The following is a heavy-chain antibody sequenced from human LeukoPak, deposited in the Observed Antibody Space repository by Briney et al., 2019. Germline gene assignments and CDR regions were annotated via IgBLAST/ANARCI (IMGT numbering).Heavy chain of an antibody. CDR2: ISGSGGST. D-gene: IGHD6-19*01. CDR1: GFTFSSYA. J-gene: IGHJ4*02. Sequence: GSLRLSCAASGFTFSSYAMSWVRQAPGKGLEWVSAISGSGGSTYYADSVKGRFTISRDNSKNTLYLQMNSLRAEDTAVYYCAKDYVSSGWRLNLNYFDYWGQGTLVTVSS. CDR3: AKDYVSSGWRLNLNYFDY. V-gene: IGHV3-23*01.